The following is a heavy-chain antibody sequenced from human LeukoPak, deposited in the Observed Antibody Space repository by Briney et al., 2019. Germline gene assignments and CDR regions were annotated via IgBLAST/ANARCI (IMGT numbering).Heavy chain of an antibody. CDR1: GGTFSSYA. J-gene: IGHJ5*02. D-gene: IGHD2-2*01. V-gene: IGHV1-69*06. CDR3: ARGAIVVVPAAMEGASRFDP. CDR2: IIPIFGTA. Sequence: SVKVSCKASGGTFSSYAISWVRQAPGRGLEWMGGIIPIFGTANYAQKFQGRVTITADKSTSTAYMELSSLRSEDTAVYYCARGAIVVVPAAMEGASRFDPWGQGTLVTVSS.